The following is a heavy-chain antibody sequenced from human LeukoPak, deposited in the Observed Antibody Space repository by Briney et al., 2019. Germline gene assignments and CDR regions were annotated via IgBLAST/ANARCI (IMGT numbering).Heavy chain of an antibody. V-gene: IGHV4-59*01. D-gene: IGHD3-3*01. Sequence: PSETLSLTCTVSGGSISSYYWSWIRQPPGKGLEWIGYIYYSGSTNYNPSLKSRVTISVDTSKNQFSLKLSSVTAADTAVYYCAREAPLTIYGMDVWGQGTTVTVSS. CDR2: IYYSGST. CDR1: GGSISSYY. J-gene: IGHJ6*02. CDR3: AREAPLTIYGMDV.